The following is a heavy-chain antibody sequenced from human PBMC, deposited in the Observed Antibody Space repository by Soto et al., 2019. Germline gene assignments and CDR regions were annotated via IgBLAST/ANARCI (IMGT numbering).Heavy chain of an antibody. V-gene: IGHV3-11*06. J-gene: IGHJ4*02. Sequence: QVQLVESGGGLVKPGGSLRVSCADSGISFSDYYLNWIRQAPGKGLEWIAYIGRTNAHYADSVKGRFTISRDNARNSLYLQMDSLRAEDTAVYYCATSGRNDYSPLDHWGQGTLVTVSS. CDR3: ATSGRNDYSPLDH. CDR2: IGRTNA. D-gene: IGHD3-16*01. CDR1: GISFSDYY.